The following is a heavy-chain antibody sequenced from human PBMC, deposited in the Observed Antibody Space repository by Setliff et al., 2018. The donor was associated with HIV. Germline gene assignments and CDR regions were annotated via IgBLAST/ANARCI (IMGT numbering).Heavy chain of an antibody. V-gene: IGHV3-20*04. D-gene: IGHD6-19*01. CDR3: VRDKWLVPDTFDI. CDR2: INWNGGST. CDR1: GFTFEDYG. J-gene: IGHJ3*02. Sequence: GGSLRLSCAVSGFTFEDYGMSWVRQAPGKGLEWVSGINWNGGSTGYVDSVKGRFTISRDDAKNSLYLQMNSLRAEDMALYYCVRDKWLVPDTFDIWGQGTMVTVSS.